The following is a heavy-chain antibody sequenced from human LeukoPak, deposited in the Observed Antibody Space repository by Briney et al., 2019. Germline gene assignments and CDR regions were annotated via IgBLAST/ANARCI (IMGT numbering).Heavy chain of an antibody. CDR3: CGIAVAGIY. V-gene: IGHV3-30*02. D-gene: IGHD6-19*01. J-gene: IGHJ4*02. CDR1: GFTFISYG. CDR2: IRYDESHK. Sequence: PGGSLRLSCAASGFTFISYGMHWVRQAPGKGLEWVAFIRYDESHKYYIDSVKGRFTISRDNSKNTLYLQMNSLRAEDTAVYYCCGIAVAGIYWGQGTLVTVSS.